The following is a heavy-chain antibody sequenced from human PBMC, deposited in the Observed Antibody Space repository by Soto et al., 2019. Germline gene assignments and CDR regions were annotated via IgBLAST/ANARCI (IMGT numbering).Heavy chain of an antibody. D-gene: IGHD3-10*01. V-gene: IGHV4-31*03. CDR2: IYHSGTT. CDR3: ARGADHGSGISGGIDV. J-gene: IGHJ6*02. CDR1: GGSISSDDFF. Sequence: QVQLQESGPGLVKPSETLSLSCNVSGGSISSDDFFWSWVRHHPARGLEWIGYIYHSGTTYYHPSLQSRITISVETSKNQISLKLRSVTAADTAVCFCARGADHGSGISGGIDVCGQGTAVTVS.